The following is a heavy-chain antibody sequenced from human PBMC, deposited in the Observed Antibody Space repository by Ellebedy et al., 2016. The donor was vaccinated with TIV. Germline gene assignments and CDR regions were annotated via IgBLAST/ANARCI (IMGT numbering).Heavy chain of an antibody. CDR1: GFTFSDYY. CDR2: ISSSSSYT. V-gene: IGHV3-11*06. CDR3: ARSSGYSSGWTPEYNYYGMDV. Sequence: GGSLRLSXAASGFTFSDYYMSWIRQAPGKGLEWVSYISSSSSYTNYADSVKGRFTISRDNAKNSLYLQMNSLRAEDTAVYYCARSSGYSSGWTPEYNYYGMDVWGQGTTVTVSS. J-gene: IGHJ6*02. D-gene: IGHD6-19*01.